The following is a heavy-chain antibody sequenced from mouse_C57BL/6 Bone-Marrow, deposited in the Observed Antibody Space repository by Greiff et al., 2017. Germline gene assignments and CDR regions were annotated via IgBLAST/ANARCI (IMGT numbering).Heavy chain of an antibody. CDR1: GFNIKDTY. Sequence: EVQLQQSGAELVKPGASVKLSCTASGFNIKDTYMHWVKQRPEQGLEWIGRIDPANGNTKYDTKFQGKATITADTSSNTAYLQLSSLTSEDTAVYYCARSRYGKIYAMDYWGQGTSVTVSS. CDR2: IDPANGNT. D-gene: IGHD2-10*02. J-gene: IGHJ4*01. CDR3: ARSRYGKIYAMDY. V-gene: IGHV14-3*02.